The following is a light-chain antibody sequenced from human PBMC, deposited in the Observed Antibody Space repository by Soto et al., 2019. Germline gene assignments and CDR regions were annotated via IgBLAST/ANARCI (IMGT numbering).Light chain of an antibody. CDR2: LEGSGSY. CDR1: SGHSSYI. Sequence: QPVLTQSSSASASLGSSVKLTCTLSSGHSSYIIAWHQQQPGKAPRYLMKLEGSGSYNKGSGVPDRFSGSSSGADRYLTISNLQSEDEADYYCETWDSIVLFGGGTKVTVL. V-gene: IGLV4-60*03. CDR3: ETWDSIVL. J-gene: IGLJ2*01.